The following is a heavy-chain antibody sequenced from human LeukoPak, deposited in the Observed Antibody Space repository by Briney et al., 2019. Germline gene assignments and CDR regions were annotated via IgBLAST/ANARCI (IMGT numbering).Heavy chain of an antibody. J-gene: IGHJ5*02. V-gene: IGHV1-8*01. Sequence: ASVKVSCKASGYTFTSYDINWVRQATGQGLEWVGWMNPNSGNTGYAQKFQGRVTMTRNTSISTAYMELSSLRSEDTAVYYCAREVTMVRGVIIVGDWFDPWGQGALATVSS. CDR1: GYTFTSYD. CDR2: MNPNSGNT. D-gene: IGHD3-10*01. CDR3: AREVTMVRGVIIVGDWFDP.